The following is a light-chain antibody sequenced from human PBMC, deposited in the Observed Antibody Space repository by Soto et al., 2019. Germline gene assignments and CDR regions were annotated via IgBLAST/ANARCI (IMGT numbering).Light chain of an antibody. CDR3: QQRSTWPRT. J-gene: IGKJ4*01. V-gene: IGKV3D-20*02. CDR1: QSVSSSY. Sequence: EIALTQSPGTXSXSPGERATLTCRASQSVSSSYLAWYQQKPGQAPRLLIYGASSRAAGIPDRFSGSGSGTDFTLTISSLEPEDSAVYYCQQRSTWPRTFGGGTKVDIK. CDR2: GAS.